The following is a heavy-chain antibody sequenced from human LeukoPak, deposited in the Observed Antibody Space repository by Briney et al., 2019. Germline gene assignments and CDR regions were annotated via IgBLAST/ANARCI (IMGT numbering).Heavy chain of an antibody. J-gene: IGHJ6*04. CDR3: AKDISFDFTSMDV. CDR2: ISWDGGST. D-gene: IGHD3-9*01. V-gene: IGHV3-43D*03. Sequence: GGSLRLSCAASGFTFDDYAMHWVRQAPGKGLEWDSLISWDGGSTYYADSVKGRFTISRDNSKNSLYLQMNSLRAEDTALYYCAKDISFDFTSMDVWGKGTTVTVSS. CDR1: GFTFDDYA.